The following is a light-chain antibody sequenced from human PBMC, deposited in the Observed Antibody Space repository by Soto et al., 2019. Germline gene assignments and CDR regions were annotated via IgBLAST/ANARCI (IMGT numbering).Light chain of an antibody. J-gene: IGKJ4*01. CDR2: AAS. CDR3: QHSYSTPRLT. V-gene: IGKV1-39*01. Sequence: DIQMTQSPSSLSASVGDRVTITCRASQSISSYLNWYQQKPGKAPKLLIYAASSLQSGVPSRFSGSGSGTDFTLTIRSLQPEDFATYYCQHSYSTPRLTFGGGTKVEIK. CDR1: QSISSY.